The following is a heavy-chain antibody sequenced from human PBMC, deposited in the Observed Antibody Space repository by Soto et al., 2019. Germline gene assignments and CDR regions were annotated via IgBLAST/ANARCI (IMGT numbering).Heavy chain of an antibody. CDR2: IRSKANSYAT. Sequence: GGSLRLSCAASGFTFSGSAMHWVRQASGKGLEWVGRIRSKANSYATAYAASVKGRFTISRDDSKNTAYLQMNSLKTEDTAVYYCTRLNGPNNYDSSGYYYYGMDVWGQGTTVTVS. CDR1: GFTFSGSA. J-gene: IGHJ6*02. V-gene: IGHV3-73*01. D-gene: IGHD3-22*01. CDR3: TRLNGPNNYDSSGYYYYGMDV.